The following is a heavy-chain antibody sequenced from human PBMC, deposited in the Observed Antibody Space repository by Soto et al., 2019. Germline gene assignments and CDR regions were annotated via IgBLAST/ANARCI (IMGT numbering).Heavy chain of an antibody. CDR3: ARVRGYCSSTSCYNPRGPDNYGMDV. V-gene: IGHV1-2*04. CDR2: INPNSGGT. D-gene: IGHD2-2*03. Sequence: ASVKVSCKASGYTFTGYYMHWVRQAPGQGLEWMGWINPNSGGTNYAQKFQGWVTMTRDTSISTAYMELSRLRSDDTAVYYCARVRGYCSSTSCYNPRGPDNYGMDVWGQGPTVTVSS. J-gene: IGHJ6*02. CDR1: GYTFTGYY.